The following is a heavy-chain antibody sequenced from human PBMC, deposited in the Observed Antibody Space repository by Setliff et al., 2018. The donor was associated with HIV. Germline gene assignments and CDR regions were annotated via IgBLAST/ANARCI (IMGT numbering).Heavy chain of an antibody. CDR1: SGYFSGYR. Sequence: SETLSLTCAVHSGYFSGYRWTWNRQPPGKGLEWIGEINHRGSTTYNPSLRSRVTISVDTSKNQFSLKLNSVTAADTAVYYCARGDYYDSTGYEGLDSWGRGTLVTVSS. D-gene: IGHD3-22*01. CDR3: ARGDYYDSTGYEGLDS. CDR2: INHRGST. V-gene: IGHV4-34*01. J-gene: IGHJ4*02.